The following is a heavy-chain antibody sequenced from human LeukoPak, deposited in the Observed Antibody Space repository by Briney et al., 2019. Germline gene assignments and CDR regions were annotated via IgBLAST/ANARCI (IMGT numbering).Heavy chain of an antibody. CDR3: ASAGSSWWFSPHSPNWFDP. D-gene: IGHD6-13*01. V-gene: IGHV3-30-3*01. Sequence: GRSLRLSCAASGFTFSSYAMHWVRQAPGKGLEWVAVISYDGSNKYYADSVKGRFTISRDNSKNTLYLQMNSLRAEDTAVYYCASAGSSWWFSPHSPNWFDPWGQGTLVTVSS. CDR1: GFTFSSYA. CDR2: ISYDGSNK. J-gene: IGHJ5*02.